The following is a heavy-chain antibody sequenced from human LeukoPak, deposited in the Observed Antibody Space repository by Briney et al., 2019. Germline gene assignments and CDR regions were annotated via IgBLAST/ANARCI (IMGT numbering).Heavy chain of an antibody. J-gene: IGHJ4*02. V-gene: IGHV1-18*01. CDR2: ISAYNSNT. CDR3: ARDEINGAPVDY. D-gene: IGHD2-8*01. CDR1: GYTFTSYG. Sequence: ASVKLSCTASGYTFTSYGISWVRQAPGHGLEWVGWISAYNSNTNYAQKLQGRVTMTTDTSTSTAYMELRSLRSDDTAVYYCARDEINGAPVDYWGQGTLVTVSS.